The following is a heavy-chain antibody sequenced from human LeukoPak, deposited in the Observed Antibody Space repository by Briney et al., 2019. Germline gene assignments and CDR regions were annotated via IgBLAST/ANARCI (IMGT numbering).Heavy chain of an antibody. Sequence: GGSLRLSCAASGFTFSSYAMSWVRQAPGKGLEWVSAISGRGGSTYYADSVKGRFTISRDNSKNTLYLQMNSLRAEDTAVYYCAKAPPYDYVWGSYRKPDYWGQGTLVTVSS. CDR2: ISGRGGST. CDR1: GFTFSSYA. CDR3: AKAPPYDYVWGSYRKPDY. J-gene: IGHJ4*02. V-gene: IGHV3-23*01. D-gene: IGHD3-16*02.